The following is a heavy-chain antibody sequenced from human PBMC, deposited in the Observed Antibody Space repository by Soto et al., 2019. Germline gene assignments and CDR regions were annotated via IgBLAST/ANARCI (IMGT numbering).Heavy chain of an antibody. CDR2: ITSSSNYK. Sequence: PGGSLRLSCAASGFTFMSYWINCVRHAPLKGLEWVSSITSSSNYKYYTDSVKGRFTISRDNAQESLYLQMNSLRAEDTAVYYCARSSGGPTVPTSDYWGQGTLVTVSS. CDR1: GFTFMSYW. D-gene: IGHD4-17*01. V-gene: IGHV3-21*01. CDR3: ARSSGGPTVPTSDY. J-gene: IGHJ4*02.